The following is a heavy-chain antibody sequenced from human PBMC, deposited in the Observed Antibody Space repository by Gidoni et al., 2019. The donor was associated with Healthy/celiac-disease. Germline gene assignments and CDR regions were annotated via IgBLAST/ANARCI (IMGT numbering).Heavy chain of an antibody. J-gene: IGHJ3*02. V-gene: IGHV5-51*01. CDR2: IYPGDSDT. CDR1: GYSFTSYW. D-gene: IGHD3-22*01. CDR3: ARRPGDYYDSSGDAFDI. Sequence: EVQLVQSGAEVKKHGESLKISCKGSGYSFTSYWIGWVRQMPGKGLEWMGIIYPGDSDTRYSPSFQGQVTISADKSISTAYLQWSSLKASDTAMYYCARRPGDYYDSSGDAFDIWGQGTMVTVSS.